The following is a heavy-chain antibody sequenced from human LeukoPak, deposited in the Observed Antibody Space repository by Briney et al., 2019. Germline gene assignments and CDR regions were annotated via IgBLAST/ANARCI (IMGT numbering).Heavy chain of an antibody. J-gene: IGHJ4*02. CDR2: IFPSGGEI. Sequence: LSGGSLRLSCAASGFTFSTFAMIWVRQPPGKGLEWVSSIFPSGGEIHYADSVRGRFTISRDNSKNTLYLQMNSLRAEDTAVYYCAKVGLTVTTILDYFDYWGQGTLVTVSS. CDR1: GFTFSTFA. V-gene: IGHV3-23*01. D-gene: IGHD4-11*01. CDR3: AKVGLTVTTILDYFDY.